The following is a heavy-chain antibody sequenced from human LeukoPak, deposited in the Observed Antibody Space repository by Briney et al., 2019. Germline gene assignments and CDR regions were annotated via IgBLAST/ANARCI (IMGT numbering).Heavy chain of an antibody. CDR1: GFTFSSYE. CDR2: ISSSGSTI. D-gene: IGHD2-21*02. V-gene: IGHV3-48*03. J-gene: IGHJ4*02. CDR3: ARRGGDCYCLDY. Sequence: SGGSLRLSCAASGFTFSSYEMNWVRQAPGKGLEWVSYISSSGSTIYYADSVKGRFTISRDNAKNSLYLQMNSLRAEDTAVYYCARRGGDCYCLDYWGQGTLVTVSS.